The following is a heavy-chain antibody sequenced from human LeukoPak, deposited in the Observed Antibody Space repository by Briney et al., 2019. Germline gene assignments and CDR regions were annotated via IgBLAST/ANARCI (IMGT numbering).Heavy chain of an antibody. J-gene: IGHJ6*02. CDR1: GYSFPSYG. D-gene: IGHD3-3*01. V-gene: IGHV1-18*01. Sequence: ASVKVSCKASGYSFPSYGISWVRQAPGQGPEWMGWISPYNDNTNYAQKLQGRATLTTDTSTSTAYMELRSLRSEDTAVYYCATDRSQTIFIHGMDVWGQGTTVTVSS. CDR3: ATDRSQTIFIHGMDV. CDR2: ISPYNDNT.